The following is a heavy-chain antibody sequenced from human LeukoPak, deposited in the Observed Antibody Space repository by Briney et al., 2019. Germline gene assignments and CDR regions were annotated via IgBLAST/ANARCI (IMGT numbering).Heavy chain of an antibody. CDR3: ARVVYYCDSSGYEFAFGI. CDR1: GGSISSGGYS. CDR2: IYHSGST. Sequence: PSQTLSLTCAVSGGSISSGGYSWSWIRQPPGKGLEWIGYIYHSGSTYYNPSLKSRVTISVDRSKNQFSLKLSSVTAADTAVYYCARVVYYCDSSGYEFAFGIWGQGTMVTVSS. D-gene: IGHD3-22*01. V-gene: IGHV4-30-2*01. J-gene: IGHJ3*02.